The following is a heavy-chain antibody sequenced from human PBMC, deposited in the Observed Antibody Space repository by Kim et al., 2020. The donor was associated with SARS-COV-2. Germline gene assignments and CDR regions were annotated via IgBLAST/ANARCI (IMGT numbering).Heavy chain of an antibody. CDR1: GFTFTSSA. J-gene: IGHJ4*02. V-gene: IGHV1-58*01. CDR3: AANPDRIQLWLLGTYYFDY. CDR2: IVVGSGNT. D-gene: IGHD5-18*01. Sequence: SVKVSCKASGFTFTSSAVQWVRQARGQRLEWIGWIVVGSGNTNYAQKFQERVTITRDMSTSTAYMELSSLRSEDTAVYYCAANPDRIQLWLLGTYYFDYWGQGTLVTVSS.